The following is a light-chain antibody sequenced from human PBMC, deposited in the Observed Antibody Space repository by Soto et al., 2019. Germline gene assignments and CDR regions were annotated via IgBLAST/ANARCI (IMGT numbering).Light chain of an antibody. Sequence: EIQMTQSPSSLSASLGDRVTLSCRASQAITTCLAWYQQTPGTAPKLLIYAASKLASGIPARFSGCGSGTDFTLTISSLQPEDFVAYYCLQRHSCPWTFGRGTRVDIK. V-gene: IGKV1-12*01. CDR2: AAS. CDR3: LQRHSCPWT. J-gene: IGKJ1*01. CDR1: QAITTC.